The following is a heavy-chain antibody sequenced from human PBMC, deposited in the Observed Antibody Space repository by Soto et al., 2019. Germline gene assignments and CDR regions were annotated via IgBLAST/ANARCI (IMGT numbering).Heavy chain of an antibody. CDR2: IYYSGST. J-gene: IGHJ6*03. D-gene: IGHD3-10*02. Sequence: SETLSLTCTVSGGSIGSYYWSWIRQPPGKGLEWIGYIYYSGSTNYNPSLKSRVTISVDTSKNQFSLKLSSVTAADTAVYYCARGNVFGYYYYMDVWGKGTTVTVSS. CDR3: ARGNVFGYYYYMDV. V-gene: IGHV4-59*01. CDR1: GGSIGSYY.